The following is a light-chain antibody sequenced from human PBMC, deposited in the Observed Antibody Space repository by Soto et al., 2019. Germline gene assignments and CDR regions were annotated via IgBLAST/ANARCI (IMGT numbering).Light chain of an antibody. CDR3: QSYDSSLSGSRV. J-gene: IGLJ2*01. Sequence: QSVLTQPPSVSRAPGQRVTISCTGSSSNIGAGYDVHWYQQLPGTAPKLLIYGNSNRPSGVPDRFSGSKSGTSASLAITGLQAEDEADYYCQSYDSSLSGSRVFGGGTNVTVL. CDR1: SSNIGAGYD. CDR2: GNS. V-gene: IGLV1-40*01.